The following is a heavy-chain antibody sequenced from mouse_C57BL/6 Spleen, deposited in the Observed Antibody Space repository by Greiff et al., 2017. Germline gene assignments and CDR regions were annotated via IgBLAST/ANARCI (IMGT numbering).Heavy chain of an antibody. V-gene: IGHV1-55*01. Sequence: QVQLKQPGAELVKPGASVKMSCKASGYTFTSYWITWVKQRPGQGLEWIGDIYPGSGSTNYNEKFKSKATLTVDTSSSPAYMQLSSLTSEDSAVYYFSRSRYYGSSYGWYFDVWGTGTTVTVSS. CDR1: GYTFTSYW. D-gene: IGHD1-1*01. CDR2: IYPGSGST. J-gene: IGHJ1*03. CDR3: SRSRYYGSSYGWYFDV.